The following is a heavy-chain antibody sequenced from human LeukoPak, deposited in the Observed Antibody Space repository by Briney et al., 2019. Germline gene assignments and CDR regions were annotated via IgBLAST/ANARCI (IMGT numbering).Heavy chain of an antibody. J-gene: IGHJ5*02. CDR1: GYTFTSYA. D-gene: IGHD1-26*01. CDR3: ARERAVIGATTSWFDP. Sequence: VASVKVSCKASGYTFTSYAMHWVRQAPGQRLEWMGWINPGNGNIKYSQKFQDRATITRDTSASTAYMGLSSLRSEDTAVYYCARERAVIGATTSWFDPWGQGTLVTVSS. CDR2: INPGNGNI. V-gene: IGHV1-3*01.